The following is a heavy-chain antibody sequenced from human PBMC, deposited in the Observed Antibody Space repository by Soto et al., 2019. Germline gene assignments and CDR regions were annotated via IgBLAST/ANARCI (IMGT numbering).Heavy chain of an antibody. CDR1: GGSISSYY. CDR2: IYTSGST. V-gene: IGHV4-4*07. CDR3: AREDGAGWELRNWFDP. J-gene: IGHJ5*02. Sequence: QVQLQESGPGLVKPSETLSLTCTVSGGSISSYYWSWIRQPAGKGLEWIGRIYTSGSTNYNPSLKSRVTMSVDTAKNQFSLKLSSVTAADTAVYYGAREDGAGWELRNWFDPWGQGTLVTVSS. D-gene: IGHD1-26*01.